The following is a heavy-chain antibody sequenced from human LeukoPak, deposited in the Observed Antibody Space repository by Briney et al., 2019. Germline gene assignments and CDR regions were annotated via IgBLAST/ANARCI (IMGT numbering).Heavy chain of an antibody. J-gene: IGHJ4*02. D-gene: IGHD5-12*01. CDR3: AAGKRGYSGYDG. V-gene: IGHV1-58*02. Sequence: SVKVSCKASGFSFTSSAIQWVRQARGQRLEWIGWIVVGSGNTDYAQKFQERVTITRDMSTSTAYMELSSLRSEDTAVYYCAAGKRGYSGYDGWGQGTLFTVSS. CDR1: GFSFTSSA. CDR2: IVVGSGNT.